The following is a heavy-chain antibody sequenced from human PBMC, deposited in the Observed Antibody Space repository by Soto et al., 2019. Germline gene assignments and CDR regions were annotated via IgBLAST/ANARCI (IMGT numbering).Heavy chain of an antibody. V-gene: IGHV1-18*01. D-gene: IGHD1-26*01. CDR1: GYTFTSYG. J-gene: IGHJ5*02. Sequence: ASVKVSCKASGYTFTSYGISCVRQAPGQGLEWMGWISAYNGNTNYAQKLQGRVTMTTDTSTSTAYMELRSLRSDDTAVYYCARDLIIVGASKWFDPWGQGTLVTVSS. CDR2: ISAYNGNT. CDR3: ARDLIIVGASKWFDP.